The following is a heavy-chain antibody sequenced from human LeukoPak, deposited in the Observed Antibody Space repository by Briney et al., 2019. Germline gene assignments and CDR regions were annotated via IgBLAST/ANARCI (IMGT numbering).Heavy chain of an antibody. D-gene: IGHD2/OR15-2a*01. CDR2: INHSGST. CDR1: GGSISSGGYY. J-gene: IGHJ5*02. V-gene: IGHV4-39*07. Sequence: SETLSLTCTVSGGSISSGGYYWSWIRQPPGKGLEWIGEINHSGSTNYNPSLKSRVTISVNTSKNQFSLKLSSVTAADTAVYYCARDLIAPSGFDRWGQGTLVTVSS. CDR3: ARDLIAPSGFDR.